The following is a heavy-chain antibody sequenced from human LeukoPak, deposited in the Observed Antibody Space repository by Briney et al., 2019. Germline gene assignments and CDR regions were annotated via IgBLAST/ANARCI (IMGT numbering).Heavy chain of an antibody. Sequence: GASVKVSCKASGGTFSSYAISWVRQAPGQGLEWMGEIIPIFGTANYAQKFQGRVTITADESTSTAYMELSSLRSEDTAVYYCARERTDCSSTSCYWGSFDYWGQGTLVTVSS. CDR1: GGTFSSYA. CDR2: IIPIFGTA. J-gene: IGHJ4*02. V-gene: IGHV1-69*13. D-gene: IGHD2-2*01. CDR3: ARERTDCSSTSCYWGSFDY.